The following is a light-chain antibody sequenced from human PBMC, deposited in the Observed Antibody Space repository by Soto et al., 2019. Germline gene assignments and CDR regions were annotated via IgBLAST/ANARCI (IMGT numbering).Light chain of an antibody. CDR3: QQSYSFPRT. CDR2: GSS. Sequence: DIQMTQSPSSLSTSVGDRVTITCRASQSVRTYLNWYQQKPGKPPKLLISGSSRLQGGVPSRFSGSGSGTDFTLTISSLQPEDFATYYCQQSYSFPRTFGQGTKVDIK. J-gene: IGKJ1*01. V-gene: IGKV1-39*01. CDR1: QSVRTY.